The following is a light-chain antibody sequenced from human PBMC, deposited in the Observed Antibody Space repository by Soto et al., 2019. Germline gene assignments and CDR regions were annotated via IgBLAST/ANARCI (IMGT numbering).Light chain of an antibody. CDR2: GAS. CDR1: QSVSSSF. V-gene: IGKV3-20*01. CDR3: QQYGSSPYT. Sequence: EIVLTQSPGTLSLSPGEISTLSCRASQSVSSSFLAWYQQKPGHAPRLLIYGASSRATGIPDRFSGSGSGTDFTLTISRLEPEDFAVYYCQQYGSSPYTFGQGTKLEIK. J-gene: IGKJ2*01.